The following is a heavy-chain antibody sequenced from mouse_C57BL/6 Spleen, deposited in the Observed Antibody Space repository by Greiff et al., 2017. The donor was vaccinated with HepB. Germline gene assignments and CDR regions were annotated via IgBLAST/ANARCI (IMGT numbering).Heavy chain of an antibody. CDR1: GYTFTSYW. J-gene: IGHJ3*01. D-gene: IGHD1-1*01. V-gene: IGHV1-55*01. CDR2: IYPGSGST. CDR3: ARSGGYGSSYAFAY. Sequence: QVQLQQSGAELVKPGASVKMSCKASGYTFTSYWITWVKQRPGQGLEWIGDIYPGSGSTNYNEKFKSKATLTVDTSSSTAYMQLSSLASEDSAVYYCARSGGYGSSYAFAYWGQGTLVTVSA.